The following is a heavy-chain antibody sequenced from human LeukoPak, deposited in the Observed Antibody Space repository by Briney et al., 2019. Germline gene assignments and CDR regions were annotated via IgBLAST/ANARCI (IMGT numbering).Heavy chain of an antibody. CDR3: ARDPPYDSGTYPDY. D-gene: IGHD1-26*01. CDR2: ISYDGSNK. CDR1: GFTFSSYA. Sequence: GGSLRLSCAASGFTFSSYAMHWVRQAPGKGLQGGAVISYDGSNKYYADSVKGRFTISRDNSKNTLYLQMDSLRAEDTAVYYCARDPPYDSGTYPDYWGQGTLVTVSS. V-gene: IGHV3-30*01. J-gene: IGHJ4*02.